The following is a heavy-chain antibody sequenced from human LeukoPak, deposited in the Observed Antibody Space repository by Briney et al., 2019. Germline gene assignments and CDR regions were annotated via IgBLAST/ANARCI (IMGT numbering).Heavy chain of an antibody. D-gene: IGHD2-2*01. CDR3: ARPVGYCSSTSCQYDAFDI. CDR2: IYPGDSDT. V-gene: IGHV5-51*01. Sequence: GESLKISCKCSGYSFTSYWIGWVRQMPGKGLEWMGIIYPGDSDTRYSPSFQGQVTISADKSISTAYLQWSSLKASDTAMYYCARPVGYCSSTSCQYDAFDIWGQGTMVTVSS. CDR1: GYSFTSYW. J-gene: IGHJ3*02.